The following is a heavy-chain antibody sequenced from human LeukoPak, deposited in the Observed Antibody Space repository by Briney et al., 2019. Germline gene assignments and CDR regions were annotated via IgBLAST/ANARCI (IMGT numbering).Heavy chain of an antibody. J-gene: IGHJ4*02. CDR1: GVTFSESA. Sequence: GGAPRHSSSAPGVTFSESAMYWGRDGPRGGLEYISPIRSTGVSTYYADSVKGRFTISRDNSKNTLNLQMSSLRSEDTAVYYCVKNGVYTSGWYGGYFDYWGQGTLVTVSS. CDR3: VKNGVYTSGWYGGYFDY. D-gene: IGHD6-19*01. V-gene: IGHV3-64D*08. CDR2: IRSTGVST.